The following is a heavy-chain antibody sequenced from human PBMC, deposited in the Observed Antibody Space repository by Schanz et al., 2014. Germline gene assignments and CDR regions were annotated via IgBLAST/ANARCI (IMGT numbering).Heavy chain of an antibody. J-gene: IGHJ6*02. D-gene: IGHD5-18*01. Sequence: QVQLVQSGAEVKKPGASVKVSCKASGYTFSDYYIHWVRQAPGQGLEWMGIINLYGGSTNYAQKFQGRVTVTRDTSTSTVYMELSSLRSEDTAVYYCARGPSQGYSYGHNIGAYYYGMDVWGQGTTVTVSS. CDR2: INLYGGST. CDR1: GYTFSDYY. CDR3: ARGPSQGYSYGHNIGAYYYGMDV. V-gene: IGHV1-46*01.